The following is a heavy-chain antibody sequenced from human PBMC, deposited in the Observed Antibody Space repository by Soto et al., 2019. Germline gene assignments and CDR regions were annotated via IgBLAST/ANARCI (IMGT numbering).Heavy chain of an antibody. Sequence: PGESLKISCKGSGYSFTSYWIGWVRQMPGKGLEWMGIIYPGDSDTRYSPSFQGQVTISADKSISTAYLQWSSLKASDTAMYYCARQIPGDCSSTSCSSMGYYYCYMDVWGKGTTVTVSS. CDR3: ARQIPGDCSSTSCSSMGYYYCYMDV. V-gene: IGHV5-51*01. CDR1: GYSFTSYW. CDR2: IYPGDSDT. J-gene: IGHJ6*03. D-gene: IGHD2-2*01.